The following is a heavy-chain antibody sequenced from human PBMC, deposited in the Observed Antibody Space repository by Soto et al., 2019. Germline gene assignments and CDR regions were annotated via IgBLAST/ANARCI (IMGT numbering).Heavy chain of an antibody. V-gene: IGHV3-30-3*01. CDR3: ARDRTSARWLQSYYFDY. CDR1: GFTFSSYA. D-gene: IGHD5-12*01. CDR2: ISYDGSNK. J-gene: IGHJ4*02. Sequence: PGGSLRLSCAASGFTFSSYAMHWVRQAPGKGLEWVAVISYDGSNKYYADSVKGRFTISRDNSKNTLYLQMNSLRAEDTAVYYCARDRTSARWLQSYYFDYWGQGTLVNVSS.